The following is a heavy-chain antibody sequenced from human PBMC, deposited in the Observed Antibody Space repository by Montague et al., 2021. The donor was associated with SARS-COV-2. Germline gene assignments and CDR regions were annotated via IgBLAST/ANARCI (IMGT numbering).Heavy chain of an antibody. D-gene: IGHD5-12*01. CDR2: IYDSGST. J-gene: IGHJ3*02. Sequence: ETLSLTCTVSGGSISSNNYYWDWIRQPPGKGLEWIGSIYDSGSTXYNPSLKSRVTISVDTSKNHFSLKLNSVTAADTAVYYCARRGRKLLPVATTIGGFDIWGQGTMVTVSS. CDR3: ARRGRKLLPVATTIGGFDI. V-gene: IGHV4-39*02. CDR1: GGSISSNNYY.